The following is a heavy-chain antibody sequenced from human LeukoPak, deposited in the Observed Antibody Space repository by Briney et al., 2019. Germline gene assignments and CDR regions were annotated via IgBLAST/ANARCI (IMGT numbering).Heavy chain of an antibody. D-gene: IGHD6-19*01. CDR2: IGTAGDT. CDR1: GFTFSSYD. J-gene: IGHJ4*02. CDR3: ARERRDSSGLGGFDY. Sequence: GGSLRLSCAASGFTFSSYDMHWVRQATGKGLEWVSAIGTAGDTYYPGSVKGRFTISRENAKNSLYLQMNSLRAGDTAVYYCARERRDSSGLGGFDYWGQGTLVTVSS. V-gene: IGHV3-13*01.